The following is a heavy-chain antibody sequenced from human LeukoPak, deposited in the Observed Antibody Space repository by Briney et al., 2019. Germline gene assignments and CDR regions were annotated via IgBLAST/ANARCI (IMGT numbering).Heavy chain of an antibody. J-gene: IGHJ4*02. D-gene: IGHD2-15*01. V-gene: IGHV3-23*01. CDR3: AREPWDCTGGTCQSAGGYYFYY. Sequence: GGSLRLSCAASGFTFSNYAMSWVRQAPGKGLEWVSGISASGGSYYADSVKGRFTVSRDISKNTLYLQMNSLRAEDTAVYFCAREPWDCTGGTCQSAGGYYFYYWSQGTLVTVSS. CDR2: ISASGGS. CDR1: GFTFSNYA.